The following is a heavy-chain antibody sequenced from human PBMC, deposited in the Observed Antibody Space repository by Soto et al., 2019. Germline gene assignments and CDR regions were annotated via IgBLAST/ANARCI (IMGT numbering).Heavy chain of an antibody. CDR1: GGSISSYY. Sequence: QVQLQESGPGLVKPSETLSLTCTVSGGSISSYYWSWIRQPPGKGLEWIGYIYYSGSTNYNPSLXRXAXIXXDTSKNQFSLKLSSVTAADTAVYYCARRYSSSFDFWGQGTLVTVSS. V-gene: IGHV4-59*08. CDR2: IYYSGST. D-gene: IGHD6-13*01. J-gene: IGHJ4*02. CDR3: ARRYSSSFDF.